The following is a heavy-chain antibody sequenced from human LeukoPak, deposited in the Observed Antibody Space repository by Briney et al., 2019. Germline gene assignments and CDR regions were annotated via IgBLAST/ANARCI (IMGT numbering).Heavy chain of an antibody. V-gene: IGHV3-30*04. CDR3: AKAPDYDFFDY. J-gene: IGHJ4*02. CDR1: GFTFSSYA. CDR2: ISYDGSNK. Sequence: GGSLRLSCAASGFTFSSYAMHWVRQAPGKGLEWVAVISYDGSNKYYADSVKGRFTISRDNSKNTLYLQMNSLRAEDTAVYYCAKAPDYDFFDYWGQGTLVTVTS. D-gene: IGHD3-3*01.